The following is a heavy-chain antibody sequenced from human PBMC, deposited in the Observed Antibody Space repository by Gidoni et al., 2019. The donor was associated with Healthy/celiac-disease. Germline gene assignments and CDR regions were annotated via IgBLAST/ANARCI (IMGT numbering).Heavy chain of an antibody. Sequence: QVQLVESGGGLVKPGGSLRLSCAASGFTFSDYYMSWIRQAPGKGLEWVSYISSSSSYTNYADSVKGRFTISRDNAKNSLYLQMNSLRAEDTAVYYCARGERPYDYVWGSYRLDAFDIWGQGTMVTVSS. V-gene: IGHV3-11*06. CDR1: GFTFSDYY. J-gene: IGHJ3*02. CDR3: ARGERPYDYVWGSYRLDAFDI. CDR2: ISSSSSYT. D-gene: IGHD3-16*02.